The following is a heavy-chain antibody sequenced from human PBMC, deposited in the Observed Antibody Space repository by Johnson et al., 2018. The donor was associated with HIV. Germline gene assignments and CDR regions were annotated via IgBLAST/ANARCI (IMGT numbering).Heavy chain of an antibody. CDR1: GFTFSSFW. CDR2: IKQDGSET. J-gene: IGHJ3*02. D-gene: IGHD1-14*01. V-gene: IGHV3-7*05. CDR3: ARDESYRKYALTAFDI. Sequence: VQLVESGGGLVQPGGSLRLSCAASGFTFSSFWMTWVRQAPGKGLAWVVNIKQDGSETHYVDSVRARFTIPRDKDKNSLYRQMSSLRAEDTAVYYCARDESYRKYALTAFDIWGQGTMVTVSS.